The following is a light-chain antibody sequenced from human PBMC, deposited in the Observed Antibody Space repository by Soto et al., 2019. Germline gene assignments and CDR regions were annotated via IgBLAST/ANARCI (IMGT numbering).Light chain of an antibody. CDR3: TSYTSSTTYV. CDR1: SSDVGGYNY. CDR2: DVS. J-gene: IGLJ1*01. V-gene: IGLV2-14*01. Sequence: VLPQPASVSASPGQSITISCTGTSSDVGGYNYVSWYQQHPGKAPKLIIYDVSNRPSGISNRFSGSKSGNTASLAISGLQAEDEADYYCTSYTSSTTYVFGTGTKVTVL.